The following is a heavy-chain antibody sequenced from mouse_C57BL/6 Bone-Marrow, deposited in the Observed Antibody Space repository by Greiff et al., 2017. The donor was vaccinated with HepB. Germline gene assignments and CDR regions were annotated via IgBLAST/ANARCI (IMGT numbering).Heavy chain of an antibody. D-gene: IGHD2-4*01. CDR1: GFNIKDDY. CDR3: TKGGLRRAWFAY. V-gene: IGHV14-4*01. Sequence: VQLQQSGAELVRPGASVKLSCTASGFNIKDDYMHWVKQRPEQGLEWIGWIDPENGDTEYASKFQGKATITADTSSNTDYLQLSSLTSEDTAVYYCTKGGLRRAWFAYWGQGALVTVSA. CDR2: IDPENGDT. J-gene: IGHJ3*01.